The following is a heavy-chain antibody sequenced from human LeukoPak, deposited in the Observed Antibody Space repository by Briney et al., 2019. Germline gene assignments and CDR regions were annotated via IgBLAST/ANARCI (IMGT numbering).Heavy chain of an antibody. D-gene: IGHD5-12*01. Sequence: SETLSLTCAVYGGSFSGYYWSWIRQPPGKGLEWIGEINHSGSPNYNPSLKSRVTISVDTSKNQFSLKLSSVTAADTAVYYCARGGLATSRRRGYGMDVWGQGTTVTVSS. V-gene: IGHV4-34*01. CDR1: GGSFSGYY. CDR2: INHSGSP. J-gene: IGHJ6*02. CDR3: ARGGLATSRRRGYGMDV.